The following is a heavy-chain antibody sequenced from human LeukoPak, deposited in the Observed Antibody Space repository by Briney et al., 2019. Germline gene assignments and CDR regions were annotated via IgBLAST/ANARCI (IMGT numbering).Heavy chain of an antibody. J-gene: IGHJ5*02. CDR2: INPSGSDT. D-gene: IGHD1-26*01. V-gene: IGHV1-46*01. Sequence: ASVKVSCKATGYTFTPYYMHWVRQAPGQGLEWMGLINPSGSDTVYAQKFQGRVTMTRDMSTSTDYMELSSLRFDDTAVYYCARDNSVGDTAWWFDPWGQGTLVTVSS. CDR1: GYTFTPYY. CDR3: ARDNSVGDTAWWFDP.